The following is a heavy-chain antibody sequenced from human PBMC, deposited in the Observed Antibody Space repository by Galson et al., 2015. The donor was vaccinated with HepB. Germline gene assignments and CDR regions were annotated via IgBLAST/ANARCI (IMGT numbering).Heavy chain of an antibody. CDR1: GFSLSTSGVG. D-gene: IGHD4-17*01. J-gene: IGHJ2*01. CDR3: AHRRRADYGDSPDYFFDL. Sequence: PALVKPTQTLTLTCTFSGFSLSTSGVGVGWIRQPPGKALEWLALIYWDDDKSYSPSLKSRLTITKDTSKNQVVLTMTNMDPVDTATYYCAHRRRADYGDSPDYFFDLWGRGTLVTVSS. V-gene: IGHV2-5*02. CDR2: IYWDDDK.